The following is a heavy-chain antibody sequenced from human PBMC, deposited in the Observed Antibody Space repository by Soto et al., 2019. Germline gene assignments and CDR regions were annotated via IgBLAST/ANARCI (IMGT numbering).Heavy chain of an antibody. CDR1: GFTFSIYA. V-gene: IGHV3-23*01. CDR2: ISGSGGST. CDR3: AKDPPYSSSGFAP. J-gene: IGHJ5*02. D-gene: IGHD6-13*01. Sequence: PEGSLRLACAASGFTFSIYAMSWVRQAPGKGLEWVSAISGSGGSTYYADSVKGRFTISRDNSKNTLYLQMNSLRAEDTAVYYCAKDPPYSSSGFAPWGQGTLVTVSS.